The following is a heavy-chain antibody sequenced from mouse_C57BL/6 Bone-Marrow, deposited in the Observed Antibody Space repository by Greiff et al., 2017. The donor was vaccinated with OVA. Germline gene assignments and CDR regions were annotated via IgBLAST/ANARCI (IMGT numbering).Heavy chain of an antibody. Sequence: VQGVESGPGLVQPSQRLSITCTVSGFSLTSYGVHWVRQSPGKGLEWLGVIWSGGSTDYNAAFISRLSISKDNSKSQVFFKMNSLQADDTAIYYCARKATDGYYAMDYWGQGTSVTVSS. V-gene: IGHV2-2*01. CDR2: IWSGGST. J-gene: IGHJ4*01. D-gene: IGHD2-3*01. CDR1: GFSLTSYG. CDR3: ARKATDGYYAMDY.